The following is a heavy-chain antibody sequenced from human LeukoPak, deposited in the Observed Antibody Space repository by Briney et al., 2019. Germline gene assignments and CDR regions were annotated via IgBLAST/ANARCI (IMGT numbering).Heavy chain of an antibody. CDR3: ARVGSSGSHFDY. CDR1: GGSVSSGSYY. CDR2: LYYSGSP. V-gene: IGHV4-61*01. Sequence: SETLSLTCTVPGGSVSSGSYYRSWIRQPPGKGLEWIVYLYYSGSPNYNPSLKSRVTISVNTSKNQFSLKLSSVSPTDPALFYCARVGSSGSHFDYWGQGTLVTVSS. J-gene: IGHJ4*02. D-gene: IGHD1-26*01.